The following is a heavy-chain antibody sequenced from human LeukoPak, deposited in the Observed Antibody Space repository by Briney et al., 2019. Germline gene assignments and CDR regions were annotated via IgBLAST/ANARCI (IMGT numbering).Heavy chain of an antibody. Sequence: GGSLRLSCAASGFTFSSYAMSWVRQAPGKGLEWVSAISGSGGSTYYADSVKGQFTISRDNSKNTLYLQMNSLRAEDTAVYYCAKEESSGSYWTEIDYWGQGTLVTVSS. CDR3: AKEESSGSYWTEIDY. CDR2: ISGSGGST. J-gene: IGHJ4*02. V-gene: IGHV3-23*01. CDR1: GFTFSSYA. D-gene: IGHD1-26*01.